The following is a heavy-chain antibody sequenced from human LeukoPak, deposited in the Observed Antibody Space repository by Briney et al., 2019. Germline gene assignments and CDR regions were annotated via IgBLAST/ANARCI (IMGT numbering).Heavy chain of an antibody. CDR2: IYYSGST. Sequence: KTSETLSLTCTVSGGSISSYYWSWIRQPPGKGLEWIGYIYYSGSTNYNPSLKSRGTISVDTSNNQFSLKLTSVTAADTAVYYCARSGRGNSAGFDCWGQGTLVTVSS. D-gene: IGHD3-10*01. CDR3: ARSGRGNSAGFDC. CDR1: GGSISSYY. J-gene: IGHJ4*02. V-gene: IGHV4-59*01.